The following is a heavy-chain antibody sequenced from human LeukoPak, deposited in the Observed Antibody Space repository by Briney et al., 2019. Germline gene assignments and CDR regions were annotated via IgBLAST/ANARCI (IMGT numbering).Heavy chain of an antibody. D-gene: IGHD5-12*01. Sequence: ASVKVSCKASGYTFTSNYMLWVRQAPGQGLEWMGIINPSGGSTSYAQKFQGRVTMTRDTSTSTVYMELSSLRSEDTAVYYCARVRLSPTETQWLRINDYWGQGTLVTVSS. CDR1: GYTFTSNY. J-gene: IGHJ4*02. CDR3: ARVRLSPTETQWLRINDY. CDR2: INPSGGST. V-gene: IGHV1-46*03.